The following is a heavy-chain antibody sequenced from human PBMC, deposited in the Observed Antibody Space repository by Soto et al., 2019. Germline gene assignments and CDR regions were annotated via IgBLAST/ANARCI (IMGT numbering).Heavy chain of an antibody. J-gene: IGHJ1*01. V-gene: IGHV1-46*03. CDR3: ASGGGILVVTSPYKH. D-gene: IGHD2-21*02. CDR1: GYTFSTYY. Sequence: ASVKVSSKASGYTFSTYYMNWLRQAPGQGLEWLGIINPSGGYTTYAQRFLGRVTMTSDTSTSTVHMELGSMTSEDTAVYSCASGGGILVVTSPYKHWGEGILVTFT. CDR2: INPSGGYT.